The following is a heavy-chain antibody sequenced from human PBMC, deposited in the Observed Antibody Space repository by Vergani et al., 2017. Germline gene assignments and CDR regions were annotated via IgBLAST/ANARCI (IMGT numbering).Heavy chain of an antibody. J-gene: IGHJ4*02. CDR1: EYSFGNYW. D-gene: IGHD1-1*01. V-gene: IGHV5-51*01. CDR2: IYPADSDT. CDR3: ARHTTYTDS. Sequence: EVELVQSGPEMRKPGESLKISCKGSEYSFGNYWIGWVRQMPGKGLEWMGIIYPADSDTRYSPSFPGQVTISADKSISTAFLQGDSLKASDTALYYCARHTTYTDSWGQGTLVTVSS.